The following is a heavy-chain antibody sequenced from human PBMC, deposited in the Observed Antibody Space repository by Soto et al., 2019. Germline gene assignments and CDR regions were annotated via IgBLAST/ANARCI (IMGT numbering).Heavy chain of an antibody. CDR3: TRDLYCSDNTCYSGSEI. CDR1: GFTFGDYA. V-gene: IGHV3-49*03. D-gene: IGHD2-15*01. Sequence: GGSLRLSCATSGFTFGDYAMSWFRQAPGKGLEWVGFIRSKVHGGTTEYDTSVKGRFTISRDDSKSIAYLQMNSLKTEDTAVYYCTRDLYCSDNTCYSGSEIWGLGTMVTVSS. CDR2: IRSKVHGGTT. J-gene: IGHJ3*02.